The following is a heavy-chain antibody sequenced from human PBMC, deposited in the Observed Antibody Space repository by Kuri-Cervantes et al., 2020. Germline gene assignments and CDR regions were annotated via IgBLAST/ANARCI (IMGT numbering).Heavy chain of an antibody. D-gene: IGHD3-22*01. Sequence: SGPTLVKPTQTLTLTCTFSGFSLSTSGVGAGWIRQPPGKALEWLALIYWDDDKRYSPSLKSRLTITKDTSKNQVVLTMTNMDPVDTATYYCATLTYYYDSSGYYRYFDYWGQGTLVTVSS. J-gene: IGHJ4*02. V-gene: IGHV2-5*02. CDR3: ATLTYYYDSSGYYRYFDY. CDR1: GFSLSTSGVG. CDR2: IYWDDDK.